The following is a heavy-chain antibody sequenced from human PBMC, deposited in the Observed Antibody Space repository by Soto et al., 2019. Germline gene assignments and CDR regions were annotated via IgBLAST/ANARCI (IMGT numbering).Heavy chain of an antibody. CDR3: ARVQALFGLDPLDY. CDR1: GGSISSYS. Sequence: SETLSLTCTVSGGSISSYSWTWIRQPPGKGLEWIGYISYSGSTNYNPSLKSRVTISLDTSKNHFSLKLTSVTAADTAVYYCARVQALFGLDPLDYWGQGTLVTVYS. V-gene: IGHV4-59*01. CDR2: ISYSGST. D-gene: IGHD3-3*01. J-gene: IGHJ4*02.